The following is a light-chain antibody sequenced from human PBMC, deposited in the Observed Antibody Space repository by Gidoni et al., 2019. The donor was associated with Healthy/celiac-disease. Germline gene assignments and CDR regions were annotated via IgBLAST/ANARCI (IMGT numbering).Light chain of an antibody. CDR3: QQYESTPRT. V-gene: IGKV3-20*01. J-gene: IGKJ1*01. CDR2: GVS. Sequence: VLTQSPGTLSLSPGERATLSCRASESIRSTFLAWYQQKPGQAPRLLIYGVSTRATGIPDRFSGSGSGTDFTLTISRLEPEDFAIYYCQQYESTPRTFGQGTKVEFK. CDR1: ESIRSTF.